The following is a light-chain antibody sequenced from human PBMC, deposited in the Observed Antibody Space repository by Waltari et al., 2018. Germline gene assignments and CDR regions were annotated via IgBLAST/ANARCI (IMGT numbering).Light chain of an antibody. CDR1: QSLLHSDGNTY. Sequence: VVMTQSPLSLPVTLGQPASISCRSSQSLLHSDGNTYLNWFQQRPGQAPRRLIYKVSNRDSGVPDRFSGSGSGTDFTLKISRVEAEDVGFYYCMQGTHWPRTFGQGTKVEIK. V-gene: IGKV2-30*02. CDR2: KVS. J-gene: IGKJ1*01. CDR3: MQGTHWPRT.